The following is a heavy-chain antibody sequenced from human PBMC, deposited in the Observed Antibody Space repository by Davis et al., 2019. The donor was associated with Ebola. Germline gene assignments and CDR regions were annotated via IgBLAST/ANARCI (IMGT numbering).Heavy chain of an antibody. CDR2: INPNSGGT. CDR1: GYTFTGYC. Sequence: AASVKVSCKASGYTFTGYCMHWVRQAPGQGLEWMGWINPNSGGTNYAQKFQGWVTMTRDTSISTAYMELSRLRSDDTAVYYCARDIRYYYYYYGMDVWGQGTTVTVSS. J-gene: IGHJ6*02. CDR3: ARDIRYYYYYYGMDV. V-gene: IGHV1-2*04.